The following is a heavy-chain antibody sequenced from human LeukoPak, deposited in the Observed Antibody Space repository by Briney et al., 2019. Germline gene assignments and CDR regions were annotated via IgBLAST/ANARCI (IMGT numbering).Heavy chain of an antibody. D-gene: IGHD3-10*01. CDR1: GFTFDDYA. CDR2: ISWNSGSI. CDR3: ARETPYGSLTFDY. V-gene: IGHV3-9*01. Sequence: ESGGSLRLSCAASGFTFDDYAMHWVRQAPGKGLEWVSGISWNSGSIGHADSVKGRFTISRDNAKSSVYLQMNSLRAEDTAVYYCARETPYGSLTFDYWGQGTLVTVSS. J-gene: IGHJ4*02.